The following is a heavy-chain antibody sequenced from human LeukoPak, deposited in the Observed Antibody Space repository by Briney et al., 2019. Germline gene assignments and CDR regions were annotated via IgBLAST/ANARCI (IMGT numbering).Heavy chain of an antibody. CDR2: MYNRGST. CDR3: ARAEKAVTGTLHS. V-gene: IGHV4-59*01. CDR1: GDSISNYY. D-gene: IGHD6-19*01. Sequence: SETLSLTCTVSGDSISNYYWSWIRQSPGKELEWIGYMYNRGSTIYNPSLKSRVTISTDTSKNQFSLRLTSVTAADTAVYCARAEKAVTGTLHSWGQGTLITVSS. J-gene: IGHJ4*02.